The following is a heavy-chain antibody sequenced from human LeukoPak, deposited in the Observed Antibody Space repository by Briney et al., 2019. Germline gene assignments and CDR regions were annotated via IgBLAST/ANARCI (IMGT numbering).Heavy chain of an antibody. CDR2: IYYSGST. CDR3: AGRIHDYGDYRVDY. V-gene: IGHV4-39*01. CDR1: GGSISSSSYY. D-gene: IGHD4-17*01. Sequence: PSETLSLTCTVSGGSISSSSYYWGWIRQPPGKGLEWIGSIYYSGSTYYNPSLKSRVTISVDTSKNQFSLKLSSVTAADTAVYYCAGRIHDYGDYRVDYWGQGTLVTVSS. J-gene: IGHJ4*02.